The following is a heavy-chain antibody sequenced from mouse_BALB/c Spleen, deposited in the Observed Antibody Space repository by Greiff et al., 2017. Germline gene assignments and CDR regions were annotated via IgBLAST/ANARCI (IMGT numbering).Heavy chain of an antibody. CDR2: IYPGDGDT. Sequence: QVQLQQSGAELVRPGSSVKISCKASGYAFSSYWMNWVKQRPGQGLEWIGQIYPGDGDTNYNGKFKGKATLTADKSSSTAYMQLSSLTSEDSAVYFCARWYGNYPAWFAYWGQGTLVTVSA. CDR1: GYAFSSYW. J-gene: IGHJ3*01. D-gene: IGHD2-10*02. V-gene: IGHV1-80*01. CDR3: ARWYGNYPAWFAY.